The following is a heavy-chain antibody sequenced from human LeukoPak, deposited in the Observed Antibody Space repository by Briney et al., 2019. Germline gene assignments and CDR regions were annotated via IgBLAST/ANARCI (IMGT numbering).Heavy chain of an antibody. J-gene: IGHJ4*02. CDR2: IWYDGSNK. CDR3: ARGDVYSSSREVDY. Sequence: PGRSLRLSCPACGFTFSSYGMHWVGQAPGKELEGVAVIWYDGSNKYYEESVKGRFTISRDNSKTTLYLQMNSLRAEDTAVYYCARGDVYSSSREVDYWGQGTLVTVCS. D-gene: IGHD6-6*01. V-gene: IGHV3-33*01. CDR1: GFTFSSYG.